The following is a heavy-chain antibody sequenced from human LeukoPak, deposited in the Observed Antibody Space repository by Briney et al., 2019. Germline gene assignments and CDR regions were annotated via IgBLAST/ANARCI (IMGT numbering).Heavy chain of an antibody. CDR3: AREHRIAAATLVDY. CDR1: GFTFSSYS. V-gene: IGHV3-48*01. Sequence: PGGSLRLSCAASGFTFSSYSMNWVRQAPGKGLEWVSYISSSSSTIYYADSVKGRFTISRDNAKNSLYLQMNSLRAEDTAVYYCAREHRIAAATLVDYWGQGTLVTVSS. D-gene: IGHD6-13*01. CDR2: ISSSSSTI. J-gene: IGHJ4*02.